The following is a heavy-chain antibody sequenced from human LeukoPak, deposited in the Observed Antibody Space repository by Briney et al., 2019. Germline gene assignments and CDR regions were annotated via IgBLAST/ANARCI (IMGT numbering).Heavy chain of an antibody. J-gene: IGHJ4*02. D-gene: IGHD3-22*01. CDR1: GYSFTSYW. CDR2: IYPGDSDT. Sequence: GESLKICCKGSGYSFTSYWIGLVRQMPGKGLEWIGIIYPGDSDTRYSPSFQGQVTISADKSISTAYLQWRSLKASDTAMYYCARAYYYDSSGYYYGYWGQGTLVTVSS. V-gene: IGHV5-51*01. CDR3: ARAYYYDSSGYYYGY.